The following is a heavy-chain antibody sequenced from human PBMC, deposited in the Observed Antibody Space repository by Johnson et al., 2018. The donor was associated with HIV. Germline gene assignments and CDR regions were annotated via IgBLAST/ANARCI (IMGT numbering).Heavy chain of an antibody. Sequence: QLVESGGGVVQPGRSLRLSCAASGFTFDDYAMHWVRQAPGKGLEWVSGISWNSGSIGYADSVKGRFTISRDNAKNSLYLQMNSLRAEDTAVYYCARDHLRRSHAFDIWGQGTMVTVSS. D-gene: IGHD2-15*01. CDR3: ARDHLRRSHAFDI. V-gene: IGHV3-9*01. CDR1: GFTFDDYA. CDR2: ISWNSGSI. J-gene: IGHJ3*02.